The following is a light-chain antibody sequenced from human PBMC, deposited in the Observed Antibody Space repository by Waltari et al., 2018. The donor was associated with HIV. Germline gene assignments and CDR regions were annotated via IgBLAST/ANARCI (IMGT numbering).Light chain of an antibody. CDR2: QDS. CDR3: QAWDSSTSYV. V-gene: IGLV3-1*01. J-gene: IGLJ1*01. CDR1: KLGDKY. Sequence: SYELTQPPSVSVSPGQTASITCSGDKLGDKYACWYQQKPGQSPVLVIYQDSKRPSWLPSRFSCSHSGNPATLTIRGAQAMDEADYYCQAWDSSTSYVFGTGTKVTVL.